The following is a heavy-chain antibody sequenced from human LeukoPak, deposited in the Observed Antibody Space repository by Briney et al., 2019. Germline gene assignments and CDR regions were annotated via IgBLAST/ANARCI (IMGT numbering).Heavy chain of an antibody. D-gene: IGHD1-20*01. CDR2: ISASGNT. CDR1: GDSISSSY. J-gene: IGHJ4*02. V-gene: IGHV4-4*09. Sequence: SETLSLTCTVSGDSISSSYWNWIRQTPGKELEWIGYISASGNTNYNPSLKSRIIISVDMSKNQFSLKPSSLTAADTAVYYCARLIPGTTGLRKNYFDYWGQGTLVTGSS. CDR3: ARLIPGTTGLRKNYFDY.